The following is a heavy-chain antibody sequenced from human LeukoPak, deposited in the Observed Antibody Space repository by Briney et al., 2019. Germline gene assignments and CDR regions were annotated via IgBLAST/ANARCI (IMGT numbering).Heavy chain of an antibody. CDR2: ISWNSGSI. CDR1: GFTFHDHA. CDR3: AKVDHSSAYPDY. D-gene: IGHD3-22*01. J-gene: IGHJ4*02. Sequence: GGSLRLSCAASGFTFHDHAMYWVRQVPGKGPEWVSGISWNSGSIGYADSVKDRFTISRDNAKNSLYLQMNSLGPEDTALYYCAKVDHSSAYPDYWGQGTLVTVSS. V-gene: IGHV3-9*01.